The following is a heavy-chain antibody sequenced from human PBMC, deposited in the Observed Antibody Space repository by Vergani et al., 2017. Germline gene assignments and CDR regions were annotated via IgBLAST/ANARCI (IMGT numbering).Heavy chain of an antibody. CDR1: GFTVSSNY. V-gene: IGHV3-23*04. Sequence: EVQLVESGGGLVQPGGSLRLSCAASGFTVSSNYMSWVRQAPGKGLEWVSVISGSGGSTYYAGSVKGRFTISRDSSKNTLYLQMNSRSAGDTAVYYCSKANTRKSGYEDMYNYNAMDVWGKGTTVTVSS. CDR3: SKANTRKSGYEDMYNYNAMDV. CDR2: ISGSGGST. J-gene: IGHJ6*04. D-gene: IGHD5-12*01.